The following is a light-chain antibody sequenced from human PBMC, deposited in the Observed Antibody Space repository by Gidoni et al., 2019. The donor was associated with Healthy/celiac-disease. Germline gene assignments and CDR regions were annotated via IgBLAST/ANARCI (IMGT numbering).Light chain of an antibody. Sequence: DIVITQSPLSLPVTPGEPASRSCRSSPSLLHSNGYTYLDWYLQKPGQSPQLLIYLGSNRASGVPDRFSGSGSGTDFTLKISRVEAEDVGVYYCMQALQTPPTFGGGTKVEIK. CDR1: PSLLHSNGYTY. V-gene: IGKV2-28*01. CDR2: LGS. J-gene: IGKJ4*01. CDR3: MQALQTPPT.